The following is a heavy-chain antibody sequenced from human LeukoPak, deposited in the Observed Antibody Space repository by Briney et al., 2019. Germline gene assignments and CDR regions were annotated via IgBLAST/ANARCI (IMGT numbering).Heavy chain of an antibody. CDR1: GFTLICCG. CDR3: AKDGDDSIDY. J-gene: IGHJ4*02. D-gene: IGHD3-22*01. Sequence: GGSLRLSCAASGFTLICCGMHWVRQAPGKGLEWVAFTRYDGSTKYYTDSVKGRFTISRDNSRDTLYLQMNSLRAEDTAVYYCAKDGDDSIDYWGQGTLVTVSS. CDR2: TRYDGSTK. V-gene: IGHV3-30*02.